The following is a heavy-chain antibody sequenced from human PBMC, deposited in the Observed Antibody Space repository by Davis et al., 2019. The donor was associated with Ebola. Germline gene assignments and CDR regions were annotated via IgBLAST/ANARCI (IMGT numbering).Heavy chain of an antibody. V-gene: IGHV4-59*01. D-gene: IGHD3-16*01. CDR2: IYYRGGS. J-gene: IGHJ4*02. CDR3: LGGHYGEPFDY. Sequence: PSETLSLTCTVSGGSISNSYWSWIRQPPGKGLEWIGYIYYRGGSNYTPSLKRRVAISLDASKNQFSLEVTSVTAADTAVYFCLGGHYGEPFDYWGQGTLVTVSS. CDR1: GGSISNSY.